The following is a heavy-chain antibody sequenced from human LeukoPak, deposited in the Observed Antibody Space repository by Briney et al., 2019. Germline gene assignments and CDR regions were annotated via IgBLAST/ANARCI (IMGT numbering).Heavy chain of an antibody. V-gene: IGHV3-53*01. CDR1: GLTVSGIY. Sequence: GGSLRLSCATSGLTVSGIYMSWVRQAPGKGPEWVSVIFARGSTYYTDSVKGRFSISRDDSWNTVYLQMNSLRAEDTAVYYCARGIGGGGGYYSNSDDWGQGTLVTVSS. CDR3: ARGIGGGGGYYSNSDD. J-gene: IGHJ4*02. CDR2: IFARGST. D-gene: IGHD3-22*01.